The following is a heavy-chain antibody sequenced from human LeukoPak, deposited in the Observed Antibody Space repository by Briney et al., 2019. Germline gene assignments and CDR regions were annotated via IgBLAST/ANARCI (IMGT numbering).Heavy chain of an antibody. V-gene: IGHV4-59*08. D-gene: IGHD3-3*01. Sequence: PSETLSLTCTVSGGSISGYYWSWIRQPPGEGLEWIGYIYYSGTTDYSPSLKSRVTISVDTSKNQFSLKLSSVTAADTAVYYCARVAIFDLRYFDYWGQGTLVTVSS. J-gene: IGHJ4*02. CDR1: GGSISGYY. CDR2: IYYSGTT. CDR3: ARVAIFDLRYFDY.